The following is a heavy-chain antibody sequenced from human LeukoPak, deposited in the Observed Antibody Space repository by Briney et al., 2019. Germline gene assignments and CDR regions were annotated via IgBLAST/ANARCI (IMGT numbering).Heavy chain of an antibody. CDR1: GGSISSSSYY. D-gene: IGHD1-1*01. V-gene: IGHV4-39*07. Sequence: SETLSLTCTVSGGSISSSSYYWGWIRQPPGKGLEWIGSIYHSGSTFYTPSLKSRVTISLDTSKNQFSLKLNSVTAADTAVYYCARDTWKDYYYYVMDVWGKGTTVTVSS. CDR2: IYHSGST. CDR3: ARDTWKDYYYYVMDV. J-gene: IGHJ6*04.